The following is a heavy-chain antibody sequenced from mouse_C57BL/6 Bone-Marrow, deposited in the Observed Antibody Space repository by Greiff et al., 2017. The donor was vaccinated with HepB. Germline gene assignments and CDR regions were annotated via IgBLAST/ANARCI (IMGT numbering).Heavy chain of an antibody. J-gene: IGHJ4*01. Sequence: QVQLQQPGSELVKPGASVKLSCKASGYTFTSYWMQWVKQRPGQGLEWIGGIDPSDSYTNYNQKFKGKATLTVGTSSSTAYMQLSSLTSENSAVYYCARQEIYYGYDAGGDYYAMDYWGQGTSVTVSS. CDR1: GYTFTSYW. D-gene: IGHD2-2*01. CDR3: ARQEIYYGYDAGGDYYAMDY. CDR2: IDPSDSYT. V-gene: IGHV1-50*01.